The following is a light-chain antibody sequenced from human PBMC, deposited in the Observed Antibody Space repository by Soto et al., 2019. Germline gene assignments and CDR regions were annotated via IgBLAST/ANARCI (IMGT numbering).Light chain of an antibody. J-gene: IGLJ1*01. CDR1: TNY. Sequence: QSDLTQPRSVSGSPGQSVTISCTGTTNYVSWFQQHPGKAPKLIMYDVNKRPSGVPGRFSGSKSGNTASLTISGLQAEDAADYYCCSFAGSFTSDVFGTGTKLTVL. CDR2: DVN. CDR3: CSFAGSFTSDV. V-gene: IGLV2-11*01.